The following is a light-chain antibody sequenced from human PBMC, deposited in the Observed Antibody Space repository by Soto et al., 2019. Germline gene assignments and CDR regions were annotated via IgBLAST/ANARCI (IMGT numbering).Light chain of an antibody. J-gene: IGLJ2*01. CDR3: SSYTSRSTVV. V-gene: IGLV2-14*01. CDR2: DVS. Sequence: QSALTQPASVSGSPGQSITISCTGTSSDVGFYNYVSWYQQHPGKAPKLMIFDVSNRPSGVSNRFSGSKSGNTASLTISGLQAEDEADYYCSSYTSRSTVVFGGGTKVTVL. CDR1: SSDVGFYNY.